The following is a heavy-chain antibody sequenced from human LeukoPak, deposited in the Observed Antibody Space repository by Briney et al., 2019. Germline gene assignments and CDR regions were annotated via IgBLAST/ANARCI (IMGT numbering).Heavy chain of an antibody. Sequence: PGGSLRLSCAASRFAVSSNYMSWVRQAPGQGLKWVSVIYSGGSTYYADSVKGRFTISRDNSKNTLYLQMNSLRAEDTAVYYCAREGILTGYFDYWGQGTLVTVSS. V-gene: IGHV3-53*01. CDR2: IYSGGST. CDR1: RFAVSSNY. J-gene: IGHJ4*02. CDR3: AREGILTGYFDY. D-gene: IGHD3-9*01.